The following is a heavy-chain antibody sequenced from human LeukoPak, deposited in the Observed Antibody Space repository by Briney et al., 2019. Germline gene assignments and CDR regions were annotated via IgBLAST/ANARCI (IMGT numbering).Heavy chain of an antibody. Sequence: ASVKVSCKASGYTFTGYYMHWVRQAPGQGLEWMGWINRNSGGTNYAQKFQGRVTMTRDTSISTAYTELSRLRSDDTAVYYCARGKTDYDILTGYGKWFDPWGQGTLVTVSS. CDR2: INRNSGGT. CDR3: ARGKTDYDILTGYGKWFDP. V-gene: IGHV1-2*02. D-gene: IGHD3-9*01. CDR1: GYTFTGYY. J-gene: IGHJ5*02.